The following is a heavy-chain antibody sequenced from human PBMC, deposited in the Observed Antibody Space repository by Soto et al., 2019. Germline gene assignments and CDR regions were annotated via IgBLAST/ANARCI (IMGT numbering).Heavy chain of an antibody. CDR1: GYTFSSYG. CDR3: ARIGDCSITTCSFPSRFHIRGYYYYYGMDV. V-gene: IGHV1-18*01. J-gene: IGHJ6*02. Sequence: QVRLVQSAAEVKKPGASVKVSCKASGYTFSSYGISWVRQAPGQGLEWMGWISGCNGNTNFAQNLQGRVTMTTDTPTSTALMKLRSLRSDDTAVYCCARIGDCSITTCSFPSRFHIRGYYYYYGMDVWGQGTTVTVSS. CDR2: ISGCNGNT. D-gene: IGHD2-2*01.